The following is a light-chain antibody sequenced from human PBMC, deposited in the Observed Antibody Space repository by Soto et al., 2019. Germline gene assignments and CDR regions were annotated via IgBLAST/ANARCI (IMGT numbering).Light chain of an antibody. CDR1: QSVSKY. CDR3: QQRSNWPPS. Sequence: ETVLTQSPPTLSLSPGEEATLSCRASQSVSKYLAWYQQKPGQAPRLLIYDASTRATGIPARFSGSGSGTDFTLTISSLEPEDFAVYYCQQRSNWPPSFGGGTKVEIK. CDR2: DAS. J-gene: IGKJ4*01. V-gene: IGKV3-11*01.